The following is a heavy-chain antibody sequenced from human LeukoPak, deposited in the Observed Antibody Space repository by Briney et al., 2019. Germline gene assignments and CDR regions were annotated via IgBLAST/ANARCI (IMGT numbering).Heavy chain of an antibody. D-gene: IGHD6-13*01. CDR3: ARVAPWYSSSWYYFDY. CDR2: INPNSGGT. CDR1: GYTFTSYD. J-gene: IGHJ4*02. V-gene: IGHV1-2*04. Sequence: ASVKVSCKASGYTFTSYDINWVRQAPGQGLEWMGWINPNSGGTNYAQKFQGWVTMTRDTSISTAYMELSRLRSDDTAVYYCARVAPWYSSSWYYFDYWGQGTLVTVSS.